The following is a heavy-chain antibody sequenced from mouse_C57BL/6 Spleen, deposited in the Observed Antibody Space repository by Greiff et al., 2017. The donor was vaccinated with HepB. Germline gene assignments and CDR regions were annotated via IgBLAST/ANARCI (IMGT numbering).Heavy chain of an antibody. D-gene: IGHD2-3*01. J-gene: IGHJ2*01. Sequence: DVKLVESEGGLVQPGSSMKLSCTASGFTFSDYYMAWVRQVPEKGLEWVANINYDGSSTYYLDSLKSRFIISRDNAKNILYLQMSSLKSEDTATYYCARDYDGLYYFDYWGQGTTLTVSS. CDR3: ARDYDGLYYFDY. CDR1: GFTFSDYY. V-gene: IGHV5-16*01. CDR2: INYDGSST.